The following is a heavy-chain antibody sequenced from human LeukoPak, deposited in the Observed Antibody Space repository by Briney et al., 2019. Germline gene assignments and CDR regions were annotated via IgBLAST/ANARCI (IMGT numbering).Heavy chain of an antibody. CDR3: ARVALSGNYYYYYGMDV. D-gene: IGHD3-3*01. CDR1: GFTFSSYW. CDR2: IKQDGSEK. Sequence: WGSLRLSCAASGFTFSSYWMSWVRQAPGKGLKWVANIKQDGSEKYYVDSVKGRFTISRDNAKNSLYLQMNSLRAEDTAVYYCARVALSGNYYYYYGMDVWGQGTTVTVSS. J-gene: IGHJ6*02. V-gene: IGHV3-7*01.